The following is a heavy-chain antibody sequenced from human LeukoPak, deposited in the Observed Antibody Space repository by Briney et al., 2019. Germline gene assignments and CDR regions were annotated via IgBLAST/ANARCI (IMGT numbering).Heavy chain of an antibody. CDR2: INPNSGGT. Sequence: ASVKVSCKASGYTFTGFYRHWVRQAPGHGLEWMRWINPNSGGTNYAQKFQGRVTMTRDTSISTAYMELSRLRPGDTAVYYCARDYRRLDYWGQGTLVTVSS. J-gene: IGHJ4*02. CDR1: GYTFTGFY. CDR3: ARDYRRLDY. V-gene: IGHV1-2*02. D-gene: IGHD3-16*02.